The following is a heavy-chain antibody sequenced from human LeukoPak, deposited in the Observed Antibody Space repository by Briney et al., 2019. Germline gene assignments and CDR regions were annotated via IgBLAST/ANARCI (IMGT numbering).Heavy chain of an antibody. Sequence: SETLSLTCTVSGGSISSGSYYWSWIRQPAGKGLEWIGYIYYSGSTNYNPSLKSRVTISVDRSKNQFSLKLSSVTAADTAVYYCARVFLVGATTSYFDYWGQGTLVTVSS. CDR3: ARVFLVGATTSYFDY. D-gene: IGHD1-26*01. CDR1: GGSISSGSYY. CDR2: IYYSGST. J-gene: IGHJ4*02. V-gene: IGHV4-61*10.